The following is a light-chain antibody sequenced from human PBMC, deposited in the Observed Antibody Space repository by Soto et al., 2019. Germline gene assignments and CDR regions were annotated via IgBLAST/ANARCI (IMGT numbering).Light chain of an antibody. Sequence: DIQMTQSPSTLSASVGDRVTITCRASQSISSWLAWYQQKPGKAPKLLIYKASSLESGVPSRFSGSGSGTEFTLNISSLQPDDFATYYCQQYNSYWTFGQGTQVEIK. CDR2: KAS. J-gene: IGKJ1*01. CDR3: QQYNSYWT. V-gene: IGKV1-5*03. CDR1: QSISSW.